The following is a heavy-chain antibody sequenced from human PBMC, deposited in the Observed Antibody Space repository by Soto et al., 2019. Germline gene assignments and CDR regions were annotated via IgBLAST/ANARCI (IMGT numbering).Heavy chain of an antibody. D-gene: IGHD2-15*01. J-gene: IGHJ4*02. Sequence: ASVKVSCKASGYTFTSYAMHWVRQAPGQRLEWMGWINAGNGNTKYSQKFQGRVTITRDTSASTAYMELSSLRSEDTAVYYCAGWGGVVAATPSNYWGREPLVTVS. CDR3: AGWGGVVAATPSNY. CDR1: GYTFTSYA. CDR2: INAGNGNT. V-gene: IGHV1-3*01.